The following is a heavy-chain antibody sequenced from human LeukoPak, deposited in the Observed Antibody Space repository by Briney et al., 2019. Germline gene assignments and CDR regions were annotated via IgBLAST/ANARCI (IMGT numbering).Heavy chain of an antibody. V-gene: IGHV1-8*03. CDR1: GYTFTSYD. D-gene: IGHD6-6*01. CDR2: MNPNSGNT. J-gene: IGHJ4*02. Sequence: ASVKVSCKASGYTFTSYDINWVRQATGQGLEWMGWMNPNSGNTGYAQKFQGRVTITRNTSISTAYMELSSLRSEDTAGYYCARGRHRAARYYFDYWGQGTLVTVSS. CDR3: ARGRHRAARYYFDY.